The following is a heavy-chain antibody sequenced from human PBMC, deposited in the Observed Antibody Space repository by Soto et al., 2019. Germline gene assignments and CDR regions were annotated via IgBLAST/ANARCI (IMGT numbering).Heavy chain of an antibody. CDR2: IHYGGST. V-gene: IGHV4-59*08. J-gene: IGHJ6*02. CDR3: ARHVYIDHRGMEV. Sequence: QVQLQESTPGLVKPSETLSLTCTVSGGSVSGYYWSWIRQTPGKGLEWLGYIHYGGSTNYHPSLKSRVPLSVATPKIQFSLRLNSVTAAETAVYYGARHVYIDHRGMEVWGQWTTVTVSS. CDR1: GGSVSGYY. D-gene: IGHD5-12*01.